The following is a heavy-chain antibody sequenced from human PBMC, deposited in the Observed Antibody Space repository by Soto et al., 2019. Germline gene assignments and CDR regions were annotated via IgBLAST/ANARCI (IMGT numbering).Heavy chain of an antibody. Sequence: QVQLVQSGAEVKKPGASVKVSCKASGYTFTSYGISWVRQAPGQGLEWMGWISAYNGNTNYAQKLQGRVTMTTDTSPSTAYMELRSLRSDDTAVYYCARDLGPYNWNDVSWFDPWGQGTLVTVSS. CDR1: GYTFTSYG. CDR3: ARDLGPYNWNDVSWFDP. V-gene: IGHV1-18*01. CDR2: ISAYNGNT. D-gene: IGHD1-20*01. J-gene: IGHJ5*02.